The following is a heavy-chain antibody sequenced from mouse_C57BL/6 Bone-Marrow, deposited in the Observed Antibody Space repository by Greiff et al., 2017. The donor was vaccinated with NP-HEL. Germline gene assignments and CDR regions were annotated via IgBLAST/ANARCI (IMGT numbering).Heavy chain of an antibody. CDR3: ALYYYGIDY. D-gene: IGHD1-1*01. J-gene: IGHJ2*01. V-gene: IGHV1-72*01. CDR1: GYTFTASW. Sequence: QVHVKQPGAELVKPGASVKLSCKASGYTFTASWMPGVRKRPGGGLEWIGRIVPNSGGTKYNEKFKSKATLTVDKPSSTAYMQLSSLTSEDSAVYYCALYYYGIDYWGQGTTLTVSS. CDR2: IVPNSGGT.